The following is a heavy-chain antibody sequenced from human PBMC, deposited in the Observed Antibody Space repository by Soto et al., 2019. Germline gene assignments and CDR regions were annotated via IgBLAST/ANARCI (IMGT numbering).Heavy chain of an antibody. Sequence: ESRPTLVNPTQTLTLTCTFSGFSLSTSGVGVGWIRQPPGKALEWLALIYWNDDKRYSPSLKSRLTITKDTSKNQVVLTMTNMEPMDTATYYCAHRSWNPGPDAFDSWDQGTMGTVSS. CDR3: AHRSWNPGPDAFDS. J-gene: IGHJ3*02. D-gene: IGHD1-1*01. V-gene: IGHV2-5*01. CDR2: IYWNDDK. CDR1: GFSLSTSGVG.